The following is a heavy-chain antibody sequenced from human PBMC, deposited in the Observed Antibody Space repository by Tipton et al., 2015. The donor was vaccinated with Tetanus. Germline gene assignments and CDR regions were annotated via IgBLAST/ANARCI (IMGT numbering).Heavy chain of an antibody. V-gene: IGHV4-31*03. Sequence: TLSLTCSVSGGSISSSDHYWGWIRQHPGKGLEWIGYIHYSGNTSYKPSLKSRVTISVDTSKKQFSLKMTSVTAADTAVYFCARASVTILRGVMIRGTGWFDPWGQGTRVTVSS. D-gene: IGHD3-10*01. CDR3: ARASVTILRGVMIRGTGWFDP. CDR1: GGSISSSDHY. J-gene: IGHJ5*02. CDR2: IHYSGNT.